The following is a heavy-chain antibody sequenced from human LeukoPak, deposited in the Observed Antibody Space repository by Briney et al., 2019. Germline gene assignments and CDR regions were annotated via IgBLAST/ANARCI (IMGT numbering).Heavy chain of an antibody. CDR1: GFTVSSNY. Sequence: GGSLRLSCAASGFTVSSNYMSWVRQAPGKGLEWGSVIYSGGSTYYADSLKGRFTISRDNSKNTLYPQMHSLSAEDTAVYYCASSAEYCSGGSCAGGMDVWGQGTTVTVCS. CDR3: ASSAEYCSGGSCAGGMDV. CDR2: IYSGGST. V-gene: IGHV3-66*01. D-gene: IGHD2-15*01. J-gene: IGHJ6*01.